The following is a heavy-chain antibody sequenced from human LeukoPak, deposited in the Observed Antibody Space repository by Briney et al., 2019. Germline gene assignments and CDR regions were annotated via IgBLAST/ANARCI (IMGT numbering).Heavy chain of an antibody. J-gene: IGHJ5*02. CDR3: TTDRRGGESGS. CDR2: IKSKTDGGTT. CDR1: GFTYSTYG. D-gene: IGHD2-21*01. Sequence: PGRSLRLSCAASGFTYSTYGMHWVRQAPGKGLEWVGRIKSKTDGGTTDYAAPVKGRFTISRDDSKNTLYLQMNSLKTEDTAVYYCTTDRRGGESGSWGQGTLVTVSS. V-gene: IGHV3-15*01.